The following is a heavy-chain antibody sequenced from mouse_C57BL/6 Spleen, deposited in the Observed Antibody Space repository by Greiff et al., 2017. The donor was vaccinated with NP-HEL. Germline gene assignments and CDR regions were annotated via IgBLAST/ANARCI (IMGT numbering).Heavy chain of an antibody. CDR3: ARSRYDYDGSFDY. CDR1: GYTFTDYY. V-gene: IGHV1-26*01. D-gene: IGHD2-4*01. J-gene: IGHJ2*01. Sequence: VQLQQSGPELVKPGASVKISCKASGYTFTDYYMNWVKQSHGKSLEWIGDINPNNGGTSYNQKFKGKATLTVDKSSSTAYMELRSLTSEDSAVYYWARSRYDYDGSFDYWGQGTTLTVSS. CDR2: INPNNGGT.